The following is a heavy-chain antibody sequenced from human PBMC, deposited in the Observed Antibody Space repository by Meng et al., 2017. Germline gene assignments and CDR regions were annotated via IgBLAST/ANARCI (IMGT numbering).Heavy chain of an antibody. CDR2: IYYSGST. Sequence: VQLPGSGPGLVKPSQNLSLTCTVSGGAISTGCYYWSWIRQHPGKGLELIGYIYYSGSTYYNPSLKSRVTISVDTSKNQFSLKLSSVTAADTAVYYCASKGGLSTYNWFDPWGQGTLVTVSS. V-gene: IGHV4-31*03. J-gene: IGHJ5*02. CDR1: GGAISTGCYY. D-gene: IGHD5-12*01. CDR3: ASKGGLSTYNWFDP.